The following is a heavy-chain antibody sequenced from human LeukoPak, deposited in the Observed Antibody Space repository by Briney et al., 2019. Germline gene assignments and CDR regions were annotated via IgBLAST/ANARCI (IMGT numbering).Heavy chain of an antibody. V-gene: IGHV4-59*02. Sequence: SETLSLTCTVSGGSVSRDYWSWIRQPPGKGLEWIGYFYYTGSTNYNPSLWSRVTISIDMSKNQFSLTLSSVTAADTAVYYCAGGPRDYFDYWGQGTLVTVSS. J-gene: IGHJ4*02. CDR2: FYYTGST. CDR1: GGSVSRDY. CDR3: AGGPRDYFDY.